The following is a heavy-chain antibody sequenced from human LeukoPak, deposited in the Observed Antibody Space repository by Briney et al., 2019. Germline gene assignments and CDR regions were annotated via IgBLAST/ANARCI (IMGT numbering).Heavy chain of an antibody. J-gene: IGHJ5*02. Sequence: SQTLSLTCTVSGGSISSGGYYWSWIRQHPGKGLEWIGYIYYSGSTYYNPSLKSRVTISVDTSKNQFSLKLSSVTAADTAVYYCARVRYFDSSGYYYDFDPWGQGTLVTVSS. CDR2: IYYSGST. D-gene: IGHD3-22*01. CDR1: GGSISSGGYY. CDR3: ARVRYFDSSGYYYDFDP. V-gene: IGHV4-31*03.